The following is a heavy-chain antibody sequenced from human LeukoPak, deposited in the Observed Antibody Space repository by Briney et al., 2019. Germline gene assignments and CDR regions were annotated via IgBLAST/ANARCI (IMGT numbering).Heavy chain of an antibody. V-gene: IGHV1-18*01. Sequence: ASVKVSCKASGYTFSNYGISWVRQAPGQGLEWVGWIRGDNGNTNYAQKFQGRVTMTTETSTSTAYMELGSLGSEDTAVYYCATGRFGGYYYWGFDYWGQGTLVTVSS. CDR1: GYTFSNYG. CDR3: ATGRFGGYYYWGFDY. D-gene: IGHD3-22*01. J-gene: IGHJ4*02. CDR2: IRGDNGNT.